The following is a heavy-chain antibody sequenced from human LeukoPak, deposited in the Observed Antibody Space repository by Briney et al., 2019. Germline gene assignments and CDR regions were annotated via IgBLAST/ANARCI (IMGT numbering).Heavy chain of an antibody. J-gene: IGHJ4*02. CDR2: FDPEDGET. Sequence: GASVKVSCKASGYTFTSYAMHWVRQAPGKGLEWMGGFDPEDGETIYAQKFQGRVTMTEDTSTDTAYMELSSLRSEDTAVYYCATTPRIAVAGYCDYWGQGTLVTVSS. V-gene: IGHV1-24*01. CDR1: GYTFTSYA. D-gene: IGHD6-19*01. CDR3: ATTPRIAVAGYCDY.